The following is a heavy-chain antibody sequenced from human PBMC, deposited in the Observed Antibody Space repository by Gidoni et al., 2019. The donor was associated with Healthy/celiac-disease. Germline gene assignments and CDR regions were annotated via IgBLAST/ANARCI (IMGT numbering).Heavy chain of an antibody. J-gene: IGHJ4*02. CDR3: ARQFHYYDSSGYYLDY. CDR2: IDPSDSYT. CDR1: GYSFTSYW. Sequence: EVQLVQSGAEVKKPGESLRISCKGSGYSFTSYWSSWVRQMPGKGLEWMGRIDPSDSYTNYSPSFQGHVTISADKSISTAYLQWSSLKASDTAMYYCARQFHYYDSSGYYLDYWGQGTLVTVSS. D-gene: IGHD3-22*01. V-gene: IGHV5-10-1*03.